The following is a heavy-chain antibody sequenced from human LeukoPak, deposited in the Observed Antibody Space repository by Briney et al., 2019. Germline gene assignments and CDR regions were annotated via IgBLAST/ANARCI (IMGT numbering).Heavy chain of an antibody. CDR2: ISYDGSNK. J-gene: IGHJ4*02. Sequence: GGSLRLSCAASGFTFSSYAMHWVRQAPGKGLEWVAVISYDGSNKYYADSVKGRFTISRDYSKNTLYLQMNSLRAEDTAVYYCANQQKAKYGGEAYYFDYWGQGTLVTVSS. CDR1: GFTFSSYA. D-gene: IGHD4-23*01. CDR3: ANQQKAKYGGEAYYFDY. V-gene: IGHV3-30-3*01.